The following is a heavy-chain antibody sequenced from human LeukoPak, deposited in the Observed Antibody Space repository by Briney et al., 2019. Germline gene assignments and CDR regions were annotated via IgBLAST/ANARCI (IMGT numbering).Heavy chain of an antibody. D-gene: IGHD6-13*01. V-gene: IGHV1-8*01. Sequence: ASVKVSCKASGYTFTRYEINWVRQATGQGLEWRGWMNPNSGNTGYAQNFQGRVTMTRNTSISPASMELSSLRSEHTAVYYCASSIAAAPFDYWGQGTLVTVSS. J-gene: IGHJ4*02. CDR3: ASSIAAAPFDY. CDR1: GYTFTRYE. CDR2: MNPNSGNT.